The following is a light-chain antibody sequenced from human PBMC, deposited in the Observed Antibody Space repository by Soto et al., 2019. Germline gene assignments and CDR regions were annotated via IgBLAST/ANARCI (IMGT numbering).Light chain of an antibody. V-gene: IGKV1-5*03. J-gene: IGKJ2*01. Sequence: DIQMTQSPSTLSASVGDRVTITCRASQSISSWLAWYQQKPGKAPKLLIYKASSLESGVPSRFSGSGSGTEFTLTISRLQPDDFVTYYCQQYNSYPYTFGQGTKLEIK. CDR1: QSISSW. CDR3: QQYNSYPYT. CDR2: KAS.